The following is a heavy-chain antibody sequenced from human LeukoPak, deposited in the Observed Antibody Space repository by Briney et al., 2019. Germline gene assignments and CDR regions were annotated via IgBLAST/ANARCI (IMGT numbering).Heavy chain of an antibody. J-gene: IGHJ4*02. CDR1: GFSSTYT. CDR2: ISSSGNNI. V-gene: IGHV3-21*01. D-gene: IGHD3-10*01. CDR3: ARELLWFGAPLDY. Sequence: PGRSLRLSCAASGFSSTYTMNWVRQAPGKVLEWVSSISSSGNNIYYADSVKGRFTISRDNARNSMYLQMNSLRAEDTAVYYCARELLWFGAPLDYWGQGTLVTVSS.